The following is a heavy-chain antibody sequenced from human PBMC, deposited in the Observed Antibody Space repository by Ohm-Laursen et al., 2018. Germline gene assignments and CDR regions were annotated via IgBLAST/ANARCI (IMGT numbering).Heavy chain of an antibody. CDR1: GFTFSSYD. J-gene: IGHJ4*02. D-gene: IGHD3-22*01. V-gene: IGHV3-13*01. CDR2: IGTAGDT. CDR3: AKDHYYDSSGDKSFDY. Sequence: GSLRLSCAASGFTFSSYDMHWVRQATGKGLEWVSAIGTAGDTYYADSVKGRFTISRDNSKNTLYLQMSSLRAEDTAVYYCAKDHYYDSSGDKSFDYWGQGTLVTVSS.